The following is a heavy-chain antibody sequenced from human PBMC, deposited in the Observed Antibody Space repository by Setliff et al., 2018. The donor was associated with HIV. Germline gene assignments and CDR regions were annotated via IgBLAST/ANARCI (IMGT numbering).Heavy chain of an antibody. Sequence: ASVKVSCKASGYTLTDYYMHWVRQVPGRGLEWMGWIMPNSGGTDYAQKFQGRVTMTTDTSISTAYMELSRLRSDDTAVYYCATLDYWGQGTLVTVSS. J-gene: IGHJ4*02. CDR3: ATLDY. CDR1: GYTLTDYY. V-gene: IGHV1-2*02. CDR2: IMPNSGGT.